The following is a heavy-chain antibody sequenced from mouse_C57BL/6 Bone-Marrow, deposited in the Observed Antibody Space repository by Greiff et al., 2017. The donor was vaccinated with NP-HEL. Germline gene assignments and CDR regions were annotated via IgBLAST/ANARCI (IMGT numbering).Heavy chain of an antibody. Sequence: VQLQQSGAELMKPGASVKLSCKATGYTFTGSWIEWVKQRPGHGLEWIGEILPGSGGTNYNEKFKGKATFTADTSSNTAYMQLSSLTTEYSAIYYCAGERAITTGVATDFDYGGRGTTLTVSS. D-gene: IGHD1-1*01. V-gene: IGHV1-9*01. CDR3: AGERAITTGVATDFDY. J-gene: IGHJ2*01. CDR2: ILPGSGGT. CDR1: GYTFTGSW.